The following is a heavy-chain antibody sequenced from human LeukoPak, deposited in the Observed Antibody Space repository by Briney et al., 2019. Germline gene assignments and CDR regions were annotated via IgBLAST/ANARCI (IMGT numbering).Heavy chain of an antibody. J-gene: IGHJ4*02. CDR1: RFTFSSYW. CDR3: ARGGAAMAYY. D-gene: IGHD5-18*01. Sequence: GGSLRLSRSASRFTFSSYWIHSVRQAPGKGLVWVSRIYSDGSSTSYADSEKGRFTISRDNAKNTLYLQMNSLRAEDTAVYYCARGGAAMAYYWGQGTLVTVSS. CDR2: IYSDGSST. V-gene: IGHV3-74*01.